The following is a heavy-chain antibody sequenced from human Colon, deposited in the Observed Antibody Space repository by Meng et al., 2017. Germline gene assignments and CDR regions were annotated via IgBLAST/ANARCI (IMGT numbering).Heavy chain of an antibody. D-gene: IGHD1-26*01. CDR1: GGSISSGDYY. CDR2: IYHSGST. J-gene: IGHJ4*02. Sequence: QVQLQESGPGLVKPSQTLSLTCTVSGGSISSGDYYWSWIRQPPGKGLEWIGYIYHSGSTFYSPSLKSRVTISVDTSKNQFSLKLNSVTAADTAVYYCARGNGSYSWLYWGQGTLVTVSS. V-gene: IGHV4-30-4*01. CDR3: ARGNGSYSWLY.